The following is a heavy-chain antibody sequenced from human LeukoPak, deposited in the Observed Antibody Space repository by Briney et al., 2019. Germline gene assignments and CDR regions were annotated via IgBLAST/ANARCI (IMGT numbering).Heavy chain of an antibody. CDR2: INPNSGGT. J-gene: IGHJ4*02. V-gene: IGHV1-2*02. Sequence: ASVKVPCKASGYTFTGYYMHWVRQAPGQGLEWMGWINPNSGGTNYAQKFQGRVTMTRDTSISTAYMELSRLRSDDTAVYYCARSGSGSYYDTFDYWGQGTLVTVSS. CDR1: GYTFTGYY. CDR3: ARSGSGSYYDTFDY. D-gene: IGHD3-10*01.